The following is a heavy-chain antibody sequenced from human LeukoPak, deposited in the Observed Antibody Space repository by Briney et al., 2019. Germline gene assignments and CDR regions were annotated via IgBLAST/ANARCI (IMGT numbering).Heavy chain of an antibody. J-gene: IGHJ6*02. CDR2: IYYSGST. D-gene: IGHD2-2*01. V-gene: IGHV4-59*01. CDR3: ARLRIVVVPAANHYYGMDV. CDR1: GGSISSYY. Sequence: SETLSLTCTVSGGSISSYYWSWIRQPPGKGLEWIGYIYYSGSTNYNPSLKSRVTISVDTSKNQFSLKLSSVTAADTAVYYCARLRIVVVPAANHYYGMDVWAKGPRSPSP.